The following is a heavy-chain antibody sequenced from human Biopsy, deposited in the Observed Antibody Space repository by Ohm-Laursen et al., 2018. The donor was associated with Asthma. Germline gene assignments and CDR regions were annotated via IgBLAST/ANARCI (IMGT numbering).Heavy chain of an antibody. Sequence: GASVKVSRKTSGFPFTAYYIHWVRQAPGQGLEWMGWISLNTGDANLAQKFRGWVTMTRDTSISTAYLVLSGLKSHDTAVYYCARAPYSDAIDSWGQGTLVAASS. CDR1: GFPFTAYY. CDR3: ARAPYSDAIDS. J-gene: IGHJ4*02. D-gene: IGHD1-26*01. CDR2: ISLNTGDA. V-gene: IGHV1-2*04.